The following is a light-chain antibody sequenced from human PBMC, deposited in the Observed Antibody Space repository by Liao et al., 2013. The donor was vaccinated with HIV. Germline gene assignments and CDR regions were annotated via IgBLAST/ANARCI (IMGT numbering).Light chain of an antibody. Sequence: SYELTQPPSVSVFPGQTARITCSGDAVPNQYAFWYKQKPGQAPVLVIYNDSERPSGTPERFSGSSSGTTVTLTISGVQAEDEADYYCQSADSSGTVVFGGGTKLTVL. V-gene: IGLV3-25*03. J-gene: IGLJ2*01. CDR1: AVPNQY. CDR2: NDS. CDR3: QSADSSGTVV.